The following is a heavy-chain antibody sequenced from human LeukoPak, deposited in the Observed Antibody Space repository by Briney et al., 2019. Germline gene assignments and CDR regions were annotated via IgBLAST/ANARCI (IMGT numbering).Heavy chain of an antibody. D-gene: IGHD6-6*01. CDR3: ATYYSSSSLDDY. CDR1: GFTFSNYA. V-gene: IGHV3-23*01. J-gene: IGHJ4*02. CDR2: ISATGGGT. Sequence: QAGGSLRLSCAASGFTFSNYAMAWVRQAPGEGLEWVSSISATGGGTYYADSVKGRFTVSRDNSKNTLYLQMNSLRAEDTAVYYCATYYSSSSLDDYWGQGTLVTVSS.